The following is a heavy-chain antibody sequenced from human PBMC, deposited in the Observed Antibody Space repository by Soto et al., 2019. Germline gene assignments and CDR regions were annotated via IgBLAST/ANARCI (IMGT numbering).Heavy chain of an antibody. J-gene: IGHJ5*02. CDR3: TREKFDP. V-gene: IGHV3-74*01. CDR2: VKTDGSST. CDR1: GFLFSNYW. Sequence: GGSLRLSCAASGFLFSNYWMHWVRQAPGKGLVWVARVKTDGSSTSYADSVKGRFTISRDNAKNTVYLEMNSLRAEDTAVYYCTREKFDPWGQGTLVTVSS.